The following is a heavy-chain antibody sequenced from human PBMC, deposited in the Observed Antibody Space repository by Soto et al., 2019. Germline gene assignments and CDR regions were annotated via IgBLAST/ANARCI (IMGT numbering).Heavy chain of an antibody. CDR2: ISSSSSYR. Sequence: EVQLVESGGGLVKPGGSLRLSCAASGFTFSSYSMNWVRQAPGKGLEWVSSISSSSSYRYYADSVKGRFTISRDNAKNSLYLQMNSLRAEXTAVXXXXXXXQVXXXXXXXXXXXGMDVWGQGTTVTVSS. CDR3: XXXXQVXXXXXXXXXXXGMDV. CDR1: GFTFSSYS. V-gene: IGHV3-21*01. J-gene: IGHJ6*02.